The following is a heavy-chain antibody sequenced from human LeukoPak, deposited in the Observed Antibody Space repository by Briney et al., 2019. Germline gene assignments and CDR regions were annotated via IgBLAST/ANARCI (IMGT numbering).Heavy chain of an antibody. CDR2: ITTYNGNT. CDR3: ARVELDYYYYMDV. CDR1: GGTFSSYA. Sequence: ASVKVSCKASGGTFSSYAISWVRQAPGQGLEWMGWITTYNGNTNYAQKLQGRVTMTTDTSTSTAYMELRSLRFDDTAVYYCARVELDYYYYMDVWGKGTTVTVSS. V-gene: IGHV1-18*01. J-gene: IGHJ6*03. D-gene: IGHD2/OR15-2a*01.